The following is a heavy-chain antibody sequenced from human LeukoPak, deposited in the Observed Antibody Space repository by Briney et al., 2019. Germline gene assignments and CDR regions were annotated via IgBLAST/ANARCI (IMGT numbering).Heavy chain of an antibody. Sequence: SETLSLTCAVYGGSFSGYYWSWIRQPPGKGLEWIGEINHSGSTNYNPSLKSRVTISVDTSKNQFSLKLSSVTAADTAVYYCARPLGSSRGGMDVWGKGTTVTVSS. D-gene: IGHD2-2*01. CDR1: GGSFSGYY. J-gene: IGHJ6*04. CDR3: ARPLGSSRGGMDV. V-gene: IGHV4-34*01. CDR2: INHSGST.